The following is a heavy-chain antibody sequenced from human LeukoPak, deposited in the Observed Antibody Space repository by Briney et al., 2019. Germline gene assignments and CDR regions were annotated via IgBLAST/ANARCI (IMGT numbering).Heavy chain of an antibody. CDR1: GGSISSGGYY. V-gene: IGHV4-31*03. CDR2: IYYSGST. D-gene: IGHD3-10*01. J-gene: IGHJ3*02. CDR3: ARDQLPSMVRGQGSFDI. Sequence: PSETLSLTCTVSGGSISSGGYYWSWIRQHPGKGLEWIGYIYYSGSTYYNPSLKSRVTISVDTSKNQFSLKLSSVTAADTAVYYCARDQLPSMVRGQGSFDIWGQGTMVTVSS.